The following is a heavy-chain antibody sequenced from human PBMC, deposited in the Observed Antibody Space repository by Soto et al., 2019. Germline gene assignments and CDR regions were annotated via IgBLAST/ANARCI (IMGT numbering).Heavy chain of an antibody. CDR1: GYSFTSYW. CDR3: ARPRWLQRGGASSDDY. CDR2: IYPGDSDT. J-gene: IGHJ4*02. V-gene: IGHV5-51*01. D-gene: IGHD5-12*01. Sequence: GESLKISCKGSGYSFTSYWIGWVRQMPGKGLEWMGIIYPGDSDTRYSPSFQGQVTISADKSISTAYLQWSSLKASDTAMYYCARPRWLQRGGASSDDYWGQGTLVTVSS.